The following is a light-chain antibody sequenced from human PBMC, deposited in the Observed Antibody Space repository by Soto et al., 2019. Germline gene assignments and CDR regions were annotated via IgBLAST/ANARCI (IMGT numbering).Light chain of an antibody. Sequence: EIVLTQSPGTLSLSPGESATLSCRASQRVASSHIAWYRQKPGQAPWLLIYDASNRATGIPARFSGSGSGTDFTLTITSLEPEDFAFYYCHQRQRWPRTFGQGTKVDI. J-gene: IGKJ1*01. V-gene: IGKV3-11*01. CDR3: HQRQRWPRT. CDR1: QRVASSH. CDR2: DAS.